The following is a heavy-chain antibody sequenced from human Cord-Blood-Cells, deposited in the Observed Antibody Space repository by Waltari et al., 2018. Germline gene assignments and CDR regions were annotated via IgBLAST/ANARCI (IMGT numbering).Heavy chain of an antibody. CDR1: GGTFSSYA. V-gene: IGHV1-69*12. J-gene: IGHJ6*02. D-gene: IGHD5-18*01. Sequence: QVQLVQSGAEVKKPGSSVKVSCKASGGTFSSYAISWVRQAPGQGLEWMGGVSPIFGTANDEQKCQGRGTITADESTSTAYMGLSSLRSEDTAVYYCASGYSYGYSDYYYGMDVWGQGTTVTVSS. CDR3: ASGYSYGYSDYYYGMDV. CDR2: VSPIFGTA.